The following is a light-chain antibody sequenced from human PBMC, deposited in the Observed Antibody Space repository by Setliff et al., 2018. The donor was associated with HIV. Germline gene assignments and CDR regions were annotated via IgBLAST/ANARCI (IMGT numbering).Light chain of an antibody. CDR2: DVS. CDR1: SSDVGTYNY. Sequence: QSALAQPASVSGSPGQSTTISCTGTSSDVGTYNYVSWYQQHPGKAPKLIIYDVSKWPSGVSNRFSGSKSGNTASLTISGLQAEDEADYYCSSYTSSSTYVFGTGTKVTVL. CDR3: SSYTSSSTYV. V-gene: IGLV2-14*03. J-gene: IGLJ1*01.